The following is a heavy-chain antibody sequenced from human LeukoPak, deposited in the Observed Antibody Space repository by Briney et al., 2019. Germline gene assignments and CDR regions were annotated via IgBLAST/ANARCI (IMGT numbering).Heavy chain of an antibody. CDR2: INPNSGGT. CDR1: GGTFSSYA. V-gene: IGHV1-2*02. CDR3: ATYCSSTSCYTWDWEFDY. Sequence: APVKVSCKASGGTFSSYAISWVRQAPGQGLEWMGWINPNSGGTNYAQKFQGRVTMTRDTSISTAYMELSRLRSDDTAVYYCATYCSSTSCYTWDWEFDYWGQGTLVTVSS. D-gene: IGHD2-2*02. J-gene: IGHJ4*02.